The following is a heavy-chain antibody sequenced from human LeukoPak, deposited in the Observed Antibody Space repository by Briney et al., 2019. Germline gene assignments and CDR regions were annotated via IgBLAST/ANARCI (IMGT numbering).Heavy chain of an antibody. V-gene: IGHV3-30*18. J-gene: IGHJ4*02. CDR3: AKTPRYIAARQSHFDY. CDR2: IAYDGSNI. Sequence: GGSLRLSRAASGFTFSTYGMHWVRQAPGKGLEWVAVIAYDGSNIHYADSVKGRFTISRDNSKKTLYLQMNSLRAEDTAVYYCAKTPRYIAARQSHFDYWGQGTLVTVSS. CDR1: GFTFSTYG. D-gene: IGHD6-6*01.